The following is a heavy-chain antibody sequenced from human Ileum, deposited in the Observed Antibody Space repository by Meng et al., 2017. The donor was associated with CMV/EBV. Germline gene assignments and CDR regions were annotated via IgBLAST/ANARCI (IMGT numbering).Heavy chain of an antibody. CDR2: IGTAGDT. V-gene: IGHV3-13*04. J-gene: IGHJ4*02. D-gene: IGHD6-13*01. CDR3: ARGRVVSGNSRRWYLV. CDR1: GFTVNTYD. Sequence: GESLKISCAASGFTVNTYDMHWVRHITGQGLEWVSAIGTAGDTYYPGSVQGRFTISRDNAKNSLYLQMSRLRDGDTAVYYCARGRVVSGNSRRWYLVWGQGTMVTVSS.